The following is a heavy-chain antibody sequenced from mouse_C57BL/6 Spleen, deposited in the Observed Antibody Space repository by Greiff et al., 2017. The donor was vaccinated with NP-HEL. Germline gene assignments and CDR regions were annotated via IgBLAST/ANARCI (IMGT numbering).Heavy chain of an antibody. CDR3: ARERDYDV. J-gene: IGHJ3*01. V-gene: IGHV1-50*01. Sequence: QVQLQQSGAELVKPGASVKLSCKASGYTFTSYWMQWVKQRPGQGLEWIGEIDPSDSYTNYNQKFKGKATLTVDTSSSTAYMQLSSLTSEDSAVYYGARERDYDVWGQGTLVTVYA. D-gene: IGHD2-4*01. CDR1: GYTFTSYW. CDR2: IDPSDSYT.